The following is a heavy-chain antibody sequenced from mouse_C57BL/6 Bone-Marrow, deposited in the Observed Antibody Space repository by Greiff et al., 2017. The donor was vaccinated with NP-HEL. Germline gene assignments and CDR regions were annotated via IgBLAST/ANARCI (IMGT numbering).Heavy chain of an antibody. J-gene: IGHJ2*01. CDR1: GYAFSSSW. D-gene: IGHD3-1*01. V-gene: IGHV1-80*01. CDR3: ARSGHDYFDY. CDR2: IYPGDGDT. Sequence: VQLQQSGPELVKPGASVKISCKASGYAFSSSWMNWVKQRPGKGLEWIGQIYPGDGDTNYNGKFKGKATLTADKSSSTAYMQLSSLTSEDSAVYFCARSGHDYFDYWGQGTTLTVSS.